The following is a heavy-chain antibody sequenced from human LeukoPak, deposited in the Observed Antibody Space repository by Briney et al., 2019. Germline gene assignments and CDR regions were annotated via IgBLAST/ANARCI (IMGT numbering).Heavy chain of an antibody. CDR1: GYTFTSYG. CDR3: ARDFFLTYSSSWSPVFDY. Sequence: ASVKVSCKASGYTFTSYGISWVRQAPGQGLEWMGWISAYNGNTNYAQKLQGRVTMTTDTSTSTAYMELRSLRSDDTAVYYCARDFFLTYSSSWSPVFDYWGQGTLVTVSS. J-gene: IGHJ4*02. CDR2: ISAYNGNT. D-gene: IGHD6-13*01. V-gene: IGHV1-18*01.